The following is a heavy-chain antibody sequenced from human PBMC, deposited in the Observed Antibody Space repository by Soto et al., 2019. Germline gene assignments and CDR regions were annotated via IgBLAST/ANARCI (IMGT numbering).Heavy chain of an antibody. J-gene: IGHJ6*03. CDR2: IIPILGIA. V-gene: IGHV1-69*02. CDR3: ASRQNYYYYMDV. CDR1: GGTFSSYT. Sequence: SVKVSCKASGGTFSSYTISWVRQAPGQGLEWMGRIIPILGIANYAQKFQGRVTITADKSTSTAYMELSSLRSEDTAVYYCASRQNYYYYMDVWGKGTTVTVSS. D-gene: IGHD6-6*01.